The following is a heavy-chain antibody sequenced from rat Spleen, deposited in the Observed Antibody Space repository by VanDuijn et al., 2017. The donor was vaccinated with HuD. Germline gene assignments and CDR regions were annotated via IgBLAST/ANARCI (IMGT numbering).Heavy chain of an antibody. CDR1: GYSITSSYR. CDR2: INSEGTT. D-gene: IGHD4-3*01. J-gene: IGHJ2*01. CDR3: ATHNSGYFDY. Sequence: EVQLQESGPGLVKPSQSLSLTCSVTGYSITSSYRWNWIRKFPGNKLEWMGYINSEGTTNYNPSLKSRISITRDTSKNQFFLQVNSVTTEDTATYYCATHNSGYFDYWGQGVLVTVSS. V-gene: IGHV3-3*01.